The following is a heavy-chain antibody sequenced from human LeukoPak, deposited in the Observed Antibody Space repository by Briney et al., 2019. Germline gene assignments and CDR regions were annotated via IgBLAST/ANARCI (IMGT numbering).Heavy chain of an antibody. V-gene: IGHV3-11*04. CDR2: ISSGGTII. D-gene: IGHD5-12*01. CDR3: ARGRNIVATSGYFDY. Sequence: PGGSLRLSCAASGFTFSDYYMSWIRQAPGKGLEWVSYISSGGTIIYYADSVKGRFTISRDNAKNTLYLQMNSLRAEDTAVYYCARGRNIVATSGYFDYWGQGTLVTVSS. J-gene: IGHJ4*02. CDR1: GFTFSDYY.